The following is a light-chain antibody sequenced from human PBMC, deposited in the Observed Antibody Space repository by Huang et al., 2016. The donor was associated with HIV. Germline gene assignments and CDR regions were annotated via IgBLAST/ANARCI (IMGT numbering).Light chain of an antibody. CDR2: DAS. CDR1: QSVSSY. Sequence: EIVLTQSPATLSLSPVERATLSCRASQSVSSYLAWYQQNPGQAPRLLIYDASNRATGITARFSGSGSGTDFTVNISSLEPEDFAVYYCQQRSKWPPLTFGGGTKVEIK. V-gene: IGKV3-11*01. J-gene: IGKJ4*01. CDR3: QQRSKWPPLT.